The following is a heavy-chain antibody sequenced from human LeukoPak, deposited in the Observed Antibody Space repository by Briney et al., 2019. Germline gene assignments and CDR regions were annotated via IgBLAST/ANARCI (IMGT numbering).Heavy chain of an antibody. D-gene: IGHD3-3*01. CDR2: ISYDGSNK. V-gene: IGHV3-30-3*01. Sequence: GRSLSLSCADSGCTFSSYAMHWVRQAPRKGLEGVAVISYDGSNKYYADSVKGRFTISRDNSKNTLYLQMNSLRAEDTAVYYCAGLGDDFWSGYRYWGQGTLVTVSS. J-gene: IGHJ4*02. CDR1: GCTFSSYA. CDR3: AGLGDDFWSGYRY.